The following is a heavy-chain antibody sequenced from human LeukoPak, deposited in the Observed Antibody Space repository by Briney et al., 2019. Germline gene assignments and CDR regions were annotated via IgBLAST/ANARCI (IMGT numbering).Heavy chain of an antibody. CDR1: GFTSSGNW. CDR2: IKQDGGEK. D-gene: IGHD3-10*01. V-gene: IGHV3-7*01. J-gene: IGHJ6*04. Sequence: GCLTLSGAASGFTSSGNWMSWLRQAPGKGLEWVANIKQDGGEKYYVDSVKGRFTISRDNAKNSLYLQMNSLRAEDTAVYYCARDRGFGQADVWGKGTTVTVSS. CDR3: ARDRGFGQADV.